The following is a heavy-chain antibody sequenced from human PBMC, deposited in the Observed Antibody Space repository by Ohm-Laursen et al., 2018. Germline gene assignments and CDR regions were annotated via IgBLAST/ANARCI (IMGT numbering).Heavy chain of an antibody. D-gene: IGHD6-19*01. V-gene: IGHV3-9*01. CDR3: AKDLQWLILHAFDI. CDR1: GFTFDDYA. J-gene: IGHJ3*02. Sequence: SLRLSCAASGFTFDDYAMHWVRQAPGKGLEWVSGISWNSGSIGYADSVKGRFTISRDNAKNSLYLQMNSLRAEDTALYYCAKDLQWLILHAFDIWGQGTMVTVSS. CDR2: ISWNSGSI.